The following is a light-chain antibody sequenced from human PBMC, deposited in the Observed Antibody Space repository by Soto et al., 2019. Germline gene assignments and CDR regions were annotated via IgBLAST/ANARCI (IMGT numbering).Light chain of an antibody. CDR1: QSVSST. CDR2: GTS. J-gene: IGKJ4*01. V-gene: IGKV3-15*01. CDR3: QQYYQWPLT. Sequence: EIVMTQSPATLSVSPGERATLSCRASQSVSSTLAWYQQIPGQAPRLLLYGTSTRATGIPARFSGSGSGTEFTLTISSLQSEDFAFYCCQQYYQWPLTFGGGTKVEVK.